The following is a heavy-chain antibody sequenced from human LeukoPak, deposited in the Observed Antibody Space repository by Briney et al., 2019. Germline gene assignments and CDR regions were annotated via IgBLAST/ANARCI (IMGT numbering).Heavy chain of an antibody. D-gene: IGHD1-26*01. CDR3: ARLVGATFNWFDP. CDR1: GYSFTSYW. V-gene: IGHV5-51*01. J-gene: IGHJ5*02. CDR2: IYPGDSDT. Sequence: GGSLKISCKGSGYSFTSYWIGWVRQVPGKGLEWMGIIYPGDSDTSYSPSLQGRVTISADKSINTAYLQWSSLKASDTAMYYCARLVGATFNWFDPWGQGTLVTVSS.